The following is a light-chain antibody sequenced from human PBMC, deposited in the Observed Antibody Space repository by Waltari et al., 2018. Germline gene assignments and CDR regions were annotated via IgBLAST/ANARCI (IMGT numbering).Light chain of an antibody. CDR1: QSLLQTNGKTY. CDR3: MQRTHIPYT. Sequence: DVVMTQTPLSLSVTPGQPASISCTSGQSLLQTNGKTYFYWCLQKPGQSPQLLMYEVSSRISGVPDRCSGSGSGTDFTLKISRVEAEDVGIYYCMQRTHIPYTFGQGTKLEIK. J-gene: IGKJ2*01. CDR2: EVS. V-gene: IGKV2-29*02.